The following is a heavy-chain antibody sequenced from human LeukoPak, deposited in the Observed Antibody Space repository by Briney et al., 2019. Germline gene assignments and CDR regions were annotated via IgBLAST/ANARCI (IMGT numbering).Heavy chain of an antibody. J-gene: IGHJ4*02. CDR2: INPNSGGT. CDR3: AREEAIAAAGTFDY. V-gene: IGHV1-2*02. Sequence: GASVKVSCKASGYTFTGYYMHWVRQAPGQGLEWMGWINPNSGGTNYAQKFQGRVTMTRDTSISTAYMELSRLRSDDTAVYYCAREEAIAAAGTFDYWGQGTLVTVSS. D-gene: IGHD6-13*01. CDR1: GYTFTGYY.